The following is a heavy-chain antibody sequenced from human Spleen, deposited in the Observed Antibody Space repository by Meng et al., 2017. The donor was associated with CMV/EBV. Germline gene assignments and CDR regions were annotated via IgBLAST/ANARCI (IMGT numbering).Heavy chain of an antibody. J-gene: IGHJ2*01. CDR3: ARSGELQDWYFDL. Sequence: TCSFSGGSISNYYWGWVRQPPGKGLEWIGYIYYSGSTNYNPSLKSRITISLDTSKKHFSLNLSSVTAADTAVYYCARSGELQDWYFDLWGRGTLVTVSS. D-gene: IGHD3-10*01. V-gene: IGHV4-59*01. CDR1: GGSISNYY. CDR2: IYYSGST.